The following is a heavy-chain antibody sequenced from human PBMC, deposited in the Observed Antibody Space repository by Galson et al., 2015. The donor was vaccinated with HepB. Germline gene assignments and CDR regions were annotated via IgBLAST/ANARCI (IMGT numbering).Heavy chain of an antibody. Sequence: SLRLSCAASGFTFTRYAMNWVRQAPGKGLEWVSSIGGSGTKTYYADSVKGRFTISRDNSKNTVSLHMSSLRAEDTAVYYCAREDNWNYWVYWGQGTLVTVSS. J-gene: IGHJ4*02. D-gene: IGHD1-7*01. CDR1: GFTFTRYA. V-gene: IGHV3-23*01. CDR3: AREDNWNYWVY. CDR2: IGGSGTKT.